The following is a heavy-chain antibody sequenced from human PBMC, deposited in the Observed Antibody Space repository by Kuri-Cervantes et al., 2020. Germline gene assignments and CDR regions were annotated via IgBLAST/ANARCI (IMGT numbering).Heavy chain of an antibody. CDR1: GYTFTSYG. D-gene: IGHD2-8*02. CDR3: VREGCSGGICYKRGIDP. CDR2: ISAYNSNT. J-gene: IGHJ5*02. Sequence: ASVKVSCKASGYTFTSYGISWVRQAPGQGLEWMGWISAYNSNTNYAQKLQGRVTITADKSASTVYMELSSLRSEDTAVFYCVREGCSGGICYKRGIDPWGQGTLVTVSS. V-gene: IGHV1-18*01.